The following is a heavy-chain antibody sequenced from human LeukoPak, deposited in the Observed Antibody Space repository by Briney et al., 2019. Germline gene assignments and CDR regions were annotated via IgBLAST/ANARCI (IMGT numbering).Heavy chain of an antibody. J-gene: IGHJ5*02. CDR1: SDSIGNYY. V-gene: IGHV4-59*01. D-gene: IGHD1-7*01. CDR3: ARGYHWNYGWFDP. Sequence: SETLSLTCTVSSDSIGNYYWTWIRQSPGKRLEWLGYYSSTGDSEYNPSLKSRVTMSVDMSKNQFSLKLTSVTAADTAVYFCARGYHWNYGWFDPWGQGTLVTVSS. CDR2: YSSTGDS.